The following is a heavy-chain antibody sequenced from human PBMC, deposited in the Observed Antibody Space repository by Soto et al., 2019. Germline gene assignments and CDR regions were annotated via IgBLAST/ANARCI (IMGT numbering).Heavy chain of an antibody. J-gene: IGHJ5*02. Sequence: SETLSLTCAVYGGPLLPDYCIFIRQSPWKGLEWIGEVRYSGSTNYNPSLRSRVTVSVDMSRNQFSLKLTSMTAADTAVYYCARGGTWPTRFDPWGPGTLVTVSS. CDR3: ARGGTWPTRFDP. V-gene: IGHV4-34*01. CDR2: VRYSGST. CDR1: GGPLLPDY.